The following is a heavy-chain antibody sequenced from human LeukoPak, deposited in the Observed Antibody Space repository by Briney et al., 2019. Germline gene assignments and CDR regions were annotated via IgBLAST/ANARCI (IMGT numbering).Heavy chain of an antibody. CDR1: GFTFSSYA. CDR2: VRSDGTGP. Sequence: GGSLRLSCAASGFTFSSYAMSWVRQVPGKGLMWVSRVRSDGTGPTYAASVKGRFTTSRDNAKNTLYLQMNSLRVEDTAVYYCARSTSGTYDYWGQGTSVIVSS. D-gene: IGHD1-26*01. CDR3: ARSTSGTYDY. J-gene: IGHJ4*02. V-gene: IGHV3-74*01.